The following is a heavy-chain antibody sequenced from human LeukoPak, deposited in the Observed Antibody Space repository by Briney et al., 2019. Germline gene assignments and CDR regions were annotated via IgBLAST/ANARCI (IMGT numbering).Heavy chain of an antibody. CDR2: INADGSTA. J-gene: IGHJ3*01. V-gene: IGHV3-74*01. CDR3: VVVVEPPDSDGFDV. D-gene: IGHD1-14*01. Sequence: PGGSLRLSCAASGVTFGNSWVHWVRQAPGKGLVWVSLINADGSTATYADSVKGRFTISRDNARNTLSLQMNSLTIEDTAVYYCVVVVEPPDSDGFDVWGQGTMITVSS. CDR1: GVTFGNSW.